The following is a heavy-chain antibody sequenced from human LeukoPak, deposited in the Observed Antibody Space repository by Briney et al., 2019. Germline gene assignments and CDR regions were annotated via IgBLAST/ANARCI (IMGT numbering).Heavy chain of an antibody. Sequence: PSETLSLTCAVYGGSFSGYYWSWIRQPPGKGLEWIGEINHSGSTNYNPSLKSRVTISVDTSKNQFSLKLSSVTAADTAVYYCARASTTDNYYYYYYGMDVWGQGTTVTVSS. CDR2: INHSGST. CDR1: GGSFSGYY. CDR3: ARASTTDNYYYYYYGMDV. D-gene: IGHD1-20*01. V-gene: IGHV4-34*01. J-gene: IGHJ6*02.